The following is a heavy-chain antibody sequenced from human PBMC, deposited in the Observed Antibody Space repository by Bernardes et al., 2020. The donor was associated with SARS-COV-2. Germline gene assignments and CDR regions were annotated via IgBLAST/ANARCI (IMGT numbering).Heavy chain of an antibody. Sequence: SETLSLTCAVYGGSLSGYYWNWIRQPPGKGLEWIGEVNYSGSTNYNPSLKSRVTISVDTSKDQFSLKLGSVTAADTAVYYFAGAVWGIWYFDLWGRGTLVTVSS. CDR2: VNYSGST. CDR3: AGAVWGIWYFDL. V-gene: IGHV4-34*01. CDR1: GGSLSGYY. J-gene: IGHJ2*01. D-gene: IGHD3-16*01.